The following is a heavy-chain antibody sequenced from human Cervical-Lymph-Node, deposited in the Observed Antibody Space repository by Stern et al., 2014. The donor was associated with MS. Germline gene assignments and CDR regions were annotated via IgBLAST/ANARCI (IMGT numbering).Heavy chain of an antibody. CDR2: IIPFLDIA. CDR1: GATFSNYA. Sequence: QVQLVQSGAEVKKPGSSVKVSCKASGATFSNYAISWVRQAPGQGLEWMGRIIPFLDIANYAQKFQGRVTITADKSTSTTYMELSRLRSEDTAVYYCARGGGDSSGWYRYYFDYWGQGTLVTVSS. D-gene: IGHD6-19*01. J-gene: IGHJ4*02. V-gene: IGHV1-69*04. CDR3: ARGGGDSSGWYRYYFDY.